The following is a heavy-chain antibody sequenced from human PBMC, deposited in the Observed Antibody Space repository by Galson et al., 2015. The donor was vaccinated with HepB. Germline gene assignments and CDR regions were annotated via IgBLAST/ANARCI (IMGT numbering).Heavy chain of an antibody. V-gene: IGHV1-18*01. Sequence: SVKVSCKASGYTFTSYGISWVRQAPGQGLEWMGWISAYNGNTNYAQKLQGRVTMTTDTSTSTAYMELRSLRSDDTAVYYCARDKAVLYCSSTSCVSKYYYYGMDVWGQGTTVTVSS. D-gene: IGHD2-2*01. CDR1: GYTFTSYG. J-gene: IGHJ6*02. CDR2: ISAYNGNT. CDR3: ARDKAVLYCSSTSCVSKYYYYGMDV.